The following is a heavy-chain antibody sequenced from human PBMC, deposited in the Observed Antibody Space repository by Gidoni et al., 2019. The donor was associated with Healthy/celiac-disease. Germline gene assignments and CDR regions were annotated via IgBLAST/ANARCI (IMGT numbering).Heavy chain of an antibody. CDR1: GFTFSRYW. D-gene: IGHD4-17*01. CDR2: INSDGSSI. V-gene: IGHV3-74*01. J-gene: IGHJ4*02. CDR3: ARGGPKPTVVTPGDYWGQTVVIPGDY. Sequence: EVQLVESGGGLVQPGGSLRLSCAASGFTFSRYWMHWVRQAPGKGLVWVARINSDGSSINYADSVKGRFTISRDNAKNTLYLQMGGLRAEDTAVYYCARGGPKPTVVTPGDYWGQTVVIPGDYWGQGTLVAVSS.